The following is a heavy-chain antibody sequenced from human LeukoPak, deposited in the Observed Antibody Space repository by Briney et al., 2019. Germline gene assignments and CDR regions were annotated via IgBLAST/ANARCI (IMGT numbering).Heavy chain of an antibody. CDR1: GFTFSSYG. CDR2: ISFDGSIE. V-gene: IGHV3-30*18. Sequence: GGSLRLSCAASGFTFSSYGMHWVRQTPGKGLEWVALISFDGSIEYYVDSVKGRFTISRDNSKNTLFLQMNSLRAEDTAVYYCAKDSDIAVAGSDDALDVWGQGTMVTVSS. D-gene: IGHD6-19*01. CDR3: AKDSDIAVAGSDDALDV. J-gene: IGHJ3*01.